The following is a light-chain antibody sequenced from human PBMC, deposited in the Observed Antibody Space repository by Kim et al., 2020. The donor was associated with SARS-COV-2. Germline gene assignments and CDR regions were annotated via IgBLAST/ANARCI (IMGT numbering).Light chain of an antibody. J-gene: IGKJ2*01. Sequence: PGKRATPAGGASLSLSSEILAWYKQTSGQPPRLLIFGVSSGAAGIPDRFSGSGSGTDFTFTISRLEPEDFAFYYCQQYTRSPPAYTFGQGTKLEI. CDR2: GVS. V-gene: IGKV3-20*01. CDR3: QQYTRSPPAYT. CDR1: LSLSSEI.